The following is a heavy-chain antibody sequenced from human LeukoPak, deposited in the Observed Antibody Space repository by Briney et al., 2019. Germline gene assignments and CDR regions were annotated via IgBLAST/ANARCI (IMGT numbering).Heavy chain of an antibody. V-gene: IGHV4-39*01. CDR3: ASLFSGIAAADY. Sequence: PSETLSLTCTGSGGSISSSSYYWGWIRQPPGKGLEWIGSIYYSGSTYYNPSLKSRVTISVDTSKNQFSLKLSSVTAADTAVYYCASLFSGIAAADYWGQGTLVTVSS. CDR1: GGSISSSSYY. CDR2: IYYSGST. J-gene: IGHJ4*02. D-gene: IGHD6-13*01.